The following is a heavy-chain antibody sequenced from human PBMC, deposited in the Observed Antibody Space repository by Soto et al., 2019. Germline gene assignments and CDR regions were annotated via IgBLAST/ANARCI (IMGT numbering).Heavy chain of an antibody. J-gene: IGHJ6*02. Sequence: SETLSLTCTVSGGSISSSSYYWGWIRQPPGKGLEWIGSIYYSGSTYYNPSLKSRVTISVDTSKNQFSLKLSSVTAADTAVYYCASLGAAGIIKNYYHYYGMDVWGQGTTVTVSS. CDR3: ASLGAAGIIKNYYHYYGMDV. D-gene: IGHD6-19*01. CDR1: GGSISSSSYY. CDR2: IYYSGST. V-gene: IGHV4-39*01.